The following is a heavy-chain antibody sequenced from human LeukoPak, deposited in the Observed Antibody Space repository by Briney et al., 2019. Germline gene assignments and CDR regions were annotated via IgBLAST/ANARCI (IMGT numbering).Heavy chain of an antibody. J-gene: IGHJ4*02. D-gene: IGHD3-22*01. CDR3: ARVNNDSSGYYPVDY. Sequence: SQTLSLTCTVSGGSISSGGFYWSWIRQHPGKGLEWIGYIYYSGSTYYNPSLKSRVTISVDTSKTQFSLKLSSVTAADTAVYYCARVNNDSSGYYPVDYWGQGTLVTVSS. CDR1: GGSISSGGFY. V-gene: IGHV4-31*03. CDR2: IYYSGST.